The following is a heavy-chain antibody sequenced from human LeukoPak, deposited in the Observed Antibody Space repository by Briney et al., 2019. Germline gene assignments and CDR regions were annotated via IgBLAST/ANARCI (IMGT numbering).Heavy chain of an antibody. Sequence: TGGSLRLSCAASGFTFSNSWMHWVRQAPGKGLVWVSRIKTDGSDTSYADSVKGRFTISRDNAKSTLYLQMNSLRADDTAVYFCARGSYGLAYWGQGTLVTVSS. J-gene: IGHJ4*02. V-gene: IGHV3-74*01. CDR3: ARGSYGLAY. D-gene: IGHD3-10*01. CDR2: IKTDGSDT. CDR1: GFTFSNSW.